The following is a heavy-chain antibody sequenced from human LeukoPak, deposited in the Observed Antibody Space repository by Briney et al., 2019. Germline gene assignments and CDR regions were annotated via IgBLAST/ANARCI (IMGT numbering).Heavy chain of an antibody. V-gene: IGHV3-9*01. CDR2: ITWNSDDM. J-gene: IGHJ4*02. CDR3: KRVTCWRTGFDY. CDR1: GFTFEAYG. Sequence: PGRSLRLSCAASGFTFEAYGMYWVRQAPGKGLEWVSAITWNSDDMAYAVSVKGRFTISRDNDKNCLYLQMNRLTVEDTALYYCKRVTCWRTGFDYWGQGTLVTVSS. D-gene: IGHD1-1*01.